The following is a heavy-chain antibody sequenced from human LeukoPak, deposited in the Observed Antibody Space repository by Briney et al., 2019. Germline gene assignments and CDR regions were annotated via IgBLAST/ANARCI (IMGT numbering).Heavy chain of an antibody. CDR3: ARDRKGKQQPLYY. CDR1: GFTFSSYW. Sequence: GGSLRLSCSASGFTFSSYWMNWVRQAPGKGLEWVSYISSSGSTIYYADSVKGRFTISRDNAKNSLYLQMNSLRAEDTAVYYCARDRKGKQQPLYYWGQGTLVTVSS. D-gene: IGHD6-13*01. J-gene: IGHJ4*02. CDR2: ISSSGSTI. V-gene: IGHV3-48*04.